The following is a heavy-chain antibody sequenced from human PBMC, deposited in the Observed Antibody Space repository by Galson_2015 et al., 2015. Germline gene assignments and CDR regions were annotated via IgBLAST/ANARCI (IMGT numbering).Heavy chain of an antibody. Sequence: QSGAEVKKPGASVTVSCKASGYTFTSYGIAWVRQAPGQGLEWMGWISTYNGNTNYAQKLQDRVTMTTDTSTSTAYMELRSLRSDDTAVYYCARVTYDILTGRPDSFQHWGQGTLVTVSS. V-gene: IGHV1-18*04. CDR1: GYTFTSYG. J-gene: IGHJ1*01. D-gene: IGHD3-9*01. CDR2: ISTYNGNT. CDR3: ARVTYDILTGRPDSFQH.